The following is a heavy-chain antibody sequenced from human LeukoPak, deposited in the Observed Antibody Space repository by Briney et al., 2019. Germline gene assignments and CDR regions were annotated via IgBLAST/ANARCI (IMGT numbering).Heavy chain of an antibody. D-gene: IGHD3-9*01. Sequence: ASVKVSCKASGGTFSSCAISWVRQAPGQGLEWMGGIILIFGTANYAQKFQGRVTITADESTSTAYMELSSLRSEDTAVYYCASTDYDILTGYPHYYYGMDVWGKGATVTVSS. V-gene: IGHV1-69*01. J-gene: IGHJ6*04. CDR1: GGTFSSCA. CDR3: ASTDYDILTGYPHYYYGMDV. CDR2: IILIFGTA.